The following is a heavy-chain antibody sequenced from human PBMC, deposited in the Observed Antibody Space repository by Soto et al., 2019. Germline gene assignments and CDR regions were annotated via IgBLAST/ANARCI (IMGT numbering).Heavy chain of an antibody. Sequence: GASVKVSCKASGGTFSSYAISWVRQAPGQGLEWMGGIIPIFGTANYAQKFQGRVTITADESTSTAYMELSSLRSEDTAVYYCARSINTSGYSYGYAYYYYGMDVWGQGTTVTVSS. CDR1: GGTFSSYA. D-gene: IGHD5-18*01. CDR2: IIPIFGTA. J-gene: IGHJ6*02. CDR3: ARSINTSGYSYGYAYYYYGMDV. V-gene: IGHV1-69*13.